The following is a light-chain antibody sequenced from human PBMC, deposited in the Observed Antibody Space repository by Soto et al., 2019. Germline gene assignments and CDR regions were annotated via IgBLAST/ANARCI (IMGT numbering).Light chain of an antibody. CDR3: QRANSFPFT. Sequence: DIQMTQSPSSVSASVGDRVTITCRASQGINSWLAWYQQKPGKAHKLLIYAASSLQSGVPSRFSGSGSGTDFTLTISSLQPEDFATYYCQRANSFPFTFGPGTTVDFK. J-gene: IGKJ3*01. CDR2: AAS. CDR1: QGINSW. V-gene: IGKV1-12*01.